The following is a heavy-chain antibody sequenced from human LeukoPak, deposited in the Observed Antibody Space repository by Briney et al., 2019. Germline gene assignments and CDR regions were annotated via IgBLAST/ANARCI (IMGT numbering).Heavy chain of an antibody. Sequence: GGSLRLSCAASGFTFSSYWMHWVRQAPGRGLVWVSRVNSDGSNTTYADSVKGRFTISRDNAKNTLYLQMNSLRAEDTAVYYCARDWGDSSGYLLDYWGQGTRVTVSS. V-gene: IGHV3-74*01. J-gene: IGHJ4*02. CDR2: VNSDGSNT. D-gene: IGHD3-22*01. CDR1: GFTFSSYW. CDR3: ARDWGDSSGYLLDY.